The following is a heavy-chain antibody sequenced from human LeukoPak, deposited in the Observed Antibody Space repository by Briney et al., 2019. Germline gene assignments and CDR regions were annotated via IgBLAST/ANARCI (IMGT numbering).Heavy chain of an antibody. Sequence: ASVKVSCKASGYTFSDYFVHWVRQAPGQGPEWMGWINPKSGVTKYAQKFQGRVTMVWDTATTTVYMDLSSLPSDDTAVYFCARGWGSLYYSDFWGQGTLVTVSS. CDR1: GYTFSDYF. D-gene: IGHD3-16*01. CDR3: ARGWGSLYYSDF. CDR2: INPKSGVT. J-gene: IGHJ4*02. V-gene: IGHV1-2*02.